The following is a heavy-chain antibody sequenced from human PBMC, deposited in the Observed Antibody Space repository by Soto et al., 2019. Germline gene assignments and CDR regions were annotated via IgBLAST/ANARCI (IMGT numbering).Heavy chain of an antibody. CDR3: ARDFRGFLTLAATRDYSFDY. D-gene: IGHD2-15*01. CDR1: GYTFTSHG. Sequence: VASVKVSCKTSGYTFTSHGISWVRWAPGRGLEWMGWISAYNGNTNYAQKLQGRVTMTTDTSTSTAYMELRSLRSDDTAVYYCARDFRGFLTLAATRDYSFDYWGQGTLVTVSS. V-gene: IGHV1-18*04. CDR2: ISAYNGNT. J-gene: IGHJ4*02.